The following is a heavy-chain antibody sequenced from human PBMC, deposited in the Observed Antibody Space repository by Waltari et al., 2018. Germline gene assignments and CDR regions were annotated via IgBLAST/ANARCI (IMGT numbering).Heavy chain of an antibody. J-gene: IGHJ4*02. CDR3: ARGAYDFWSGYTDY. D-gene: IGHD3-3*01. V-gene: IGHV1-8*03. Sequence: QVQLVQSGAEVKKPGASVKVSCKASRYTFTSYDINWVRQATGQGLEWMGWMNPNSGNTGHAQKFQGRVTITRNTSRSTAYMELGSLRSEDTAVYYCARGAYDFWSGYTDYWGQGTLVTVSS. CDR1: RYTFTSYD. CDR2: MNPNSGNT.